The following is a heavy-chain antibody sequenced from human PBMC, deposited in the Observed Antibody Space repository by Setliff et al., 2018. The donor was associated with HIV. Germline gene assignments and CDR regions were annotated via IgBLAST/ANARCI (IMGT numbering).Heavy chain of an antibody. J-gene: IGHJ3*02. CDR1: GGTISNNNY. CDR3: ASRRAFGGPIDAFDI. Sequence: SETLSLTCSVSGGTISNNNYHWGWVRQPPGKGLEWIAEIYHRGSTNYNPSLKSRVTITVAKSKNQFSLKVTPVTAADTAVYYCASRRAFGGPIDAFDIWGQGTMVTVSS. D-gene: IGHD2-15*01. V-gene: IGHV4-39*07. CDR2: IYHRGST.